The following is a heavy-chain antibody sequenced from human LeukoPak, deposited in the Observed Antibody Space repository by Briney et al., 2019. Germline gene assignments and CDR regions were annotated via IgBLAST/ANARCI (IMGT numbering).Heavy chain of an antibody. CDR2: ISSSSSYI. V-gene: IGHV3-21*01. Sequence: GGSLRLSCAASGFTFSSYSMNWVRQAPGKGLEWVSSISSSSSYIYYADSVKGRFTISRDNAKNSLYLQMNSLRAEDTAVYYCAGDLTPDSSSWYYPGRSRLGMDVWGQGTTVTVSS. D-gene: IGHD6-13*01. CDR3: AGDLTPDSSSWYYPGRSRLGMDV. CDR1: GFTFSSYS. J-gene: IGHJ6*02.